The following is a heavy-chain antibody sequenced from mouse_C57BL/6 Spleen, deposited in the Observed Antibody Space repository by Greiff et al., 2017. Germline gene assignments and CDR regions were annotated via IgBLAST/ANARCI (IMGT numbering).Heavy chain of an antibody. J-gene: IGHJ3*01. CDR3: ARGKDYYDYDEGFAY. CDR1: GYSFTGYY. CDR2: INPSTGGT. D-gene: IGHD2-4*01. V-gene: IGHV1-42*01. Sequence: VQLKQSGPELVKPGASVKISCKASGYSFTGYYMNWVKQSPEKSLEWIGEINPSTGGTTYNQKFKAKATLTVDKSSSTAYMQLKSLTSEDSAVYYCARGKDYYDYDEGFAYRGQGTLVTVSA.